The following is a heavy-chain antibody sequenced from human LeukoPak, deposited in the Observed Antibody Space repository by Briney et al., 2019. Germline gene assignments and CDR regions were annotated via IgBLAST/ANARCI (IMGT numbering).Heavy chain of an antibody. D-gene: IGHD6-13*01. Sequence: GGSLRLSCAASGFTFSSYAMSWVRQAPGKGLEWVSAITASGDSTYSADSVKGRFTISRDNSRNTLFLEMSSLRAEDTAVYYCAPQQLPYYYGMDVWGQGTTVTVSS. CDR1: GFTFSSYA. CDR3: APQQLPYYYGMDV. CDR2: ITASGDST. J-gene: IGHJ6*02. V-gene: IGHV3-23*01.